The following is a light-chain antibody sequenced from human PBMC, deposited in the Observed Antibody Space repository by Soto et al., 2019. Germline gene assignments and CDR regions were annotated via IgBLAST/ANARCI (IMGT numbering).Light chain of an antibody. J-gene: IGLJ3*02. CDR2: DVN. Sequence: QSALTQPASVSGSPGQSITISCTGTSSDVGGYNYVSWYQLHPGKAPRLMIYDVNNRPSGVSNRFSGSKSGNTASLTISGLQAEDEAHYYCSSYTSSSTRVFGGGTQLTVL. CDR3: SSYTSSSTRV. V-gene: IGLV2-14*01. CDR1: SSDVGGYNY.